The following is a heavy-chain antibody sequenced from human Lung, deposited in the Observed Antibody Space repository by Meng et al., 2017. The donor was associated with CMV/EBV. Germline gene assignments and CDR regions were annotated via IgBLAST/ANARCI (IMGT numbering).Heavy chain of an antibody. V-gene: IGHV3-74*01. D-gene: IGHD3-3*01. CDR2: IDSEGRTT. J-gene: IGHJ3*01. Sequence: GESXKISCAASGFTFSSYWMHWVRQAPGKGPVWVSRIDSEGRTTSYADSVKGRFTISRDNAKNTLYLQMNSLRPEDTALYYCAREGTGYDFWRGYRNDAVNLWXQGTMVTVSS. CDR3: AREGTGYDFWRGYRNDAVNL. CDR1: GFTFSSYW.